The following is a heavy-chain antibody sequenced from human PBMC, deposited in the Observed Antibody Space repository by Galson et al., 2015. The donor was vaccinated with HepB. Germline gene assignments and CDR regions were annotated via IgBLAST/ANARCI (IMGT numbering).Heavy chain of an antibody. CDR3: AKDRGDYSSGWLGGWFDP. J-gene: IGHJ5*02. CDR1: GFTFSSYA. V-gene: IGHV3-30-3*01. CDR2: ISYDGSNK. D-gene: IGHD6-19*01. Sequence: SLRLSCAASGFTFSSYAMHWVRQAPGKGLEWVAVISYDGSNKYYADSVKGRFTISRDNAKNSLYLQMNSLRAEDTALYYCAKDRGDYSSGWLGGWFDPWGQGTLVTVSS.